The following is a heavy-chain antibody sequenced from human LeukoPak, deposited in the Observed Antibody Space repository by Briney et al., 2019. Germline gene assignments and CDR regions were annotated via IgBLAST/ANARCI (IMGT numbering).Heavy chain of an antibody. V-gene: IGHV4-39*01. CDR2: IYYSGST. CDR3: ARLGYCSSTSCYPIDY. J-gene: IGHJ4*02. D-gene: IGHD2-2*03. CDR1: GGSISSSSYY. Sequence: SETLSFTCTVSGGSISSSSYYWGWIRQPPGKGLEWIGSIYYSGSTYYNPSLKSRVTISVDTSKNQFSLKLSSVTAADTAVYYCARLGYCSSTSCYPIDYWGQGTLVTVSS.